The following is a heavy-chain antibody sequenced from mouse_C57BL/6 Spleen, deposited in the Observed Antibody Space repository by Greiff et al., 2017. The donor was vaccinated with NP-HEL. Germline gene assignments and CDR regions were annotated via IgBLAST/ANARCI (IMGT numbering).Heavy chain of an antibody. CDR2: INPNNGGT. CDR3: ARLAYSNYLYAMDY. V-gene: IGHV1-18*01. Sequence: EVQLQQSGPELVKPGASVKIPCKASGYTFTDYNMDWVKQSHGKSLEWIGDINPNNGGTIYNQKFKGKATLTVDMSSSTAYMELRSLTSEDTAVYYCARLAYSNYLYAMDYWGQGTSVTVSS. J-gene: IGHJ4*01. CDR1: GYTFTDYN. D-gene: IGHD2-5*01.